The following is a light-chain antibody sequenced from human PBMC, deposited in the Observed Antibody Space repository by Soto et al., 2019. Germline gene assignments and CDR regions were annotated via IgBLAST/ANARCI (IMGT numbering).Light chain of an antibody. CDR1: SSDIGSYNH. V-gene: IGLV2-14*03. J-gene: IGLJ1*01. Sequence: QSVLTQPASVSGSPRQSITISCSGTSSDIGSYNHVAWYQQFPGKSPKLMIYAVSDRPPGVSGRFSGSKSGITASLTISGLQTEDEADYYCISYTDRQSYLFGTGTKVTVL. CDR3: ISYTDRQSYL. CDR2: AVS.